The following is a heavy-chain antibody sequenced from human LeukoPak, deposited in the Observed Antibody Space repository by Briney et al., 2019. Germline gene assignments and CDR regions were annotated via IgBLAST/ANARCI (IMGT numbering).Heavy chain of an antibody. CDR3: AKAGGSYEVNFDY. CDR2: ISSSGSTI. CDR1: GFTFSSYE. Sequence: GGSLRLSCAASGFTFSSYEMNWVRQAPGKGLEWVSYISSSGSTIYYADSVKGRFTISRDNSKNTLYLQMNSLRAEDTAVYYCAKAGGSYEVNFDYWGQGTLVTVSS. D-gene: IGHD2-15*01. V-gene: IGHV3-48*03. J-gene: IGHJ4*02.